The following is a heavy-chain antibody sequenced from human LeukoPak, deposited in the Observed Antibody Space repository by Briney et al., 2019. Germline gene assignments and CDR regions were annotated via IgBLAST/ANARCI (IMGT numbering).Heavy chain of an antibody. CDR3: ARDGSVVGATPAGNFDY. J-gene: IGHJ4*02. CDR2: IYYSGST. Sequence: SETLSLTCTVSGGSISSYYWSWIRQPPGKGLKWIGYIYYSGSTNYNPSLKSRVTISVDTSKNQFSLKLSSVTAADTAVYYCARDGSVVGATPAGNFDYWGQGTLVTVSS. CDR1: GGSISSYY. V-gene: IGHV4-59*01. D-gene: IGHD1-26*01.